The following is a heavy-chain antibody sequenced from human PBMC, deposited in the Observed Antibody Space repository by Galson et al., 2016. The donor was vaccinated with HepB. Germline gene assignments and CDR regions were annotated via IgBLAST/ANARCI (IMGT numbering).Heavy chain of an antibody. J-gene: IGHJ4*02. Sequence: EWIGEIYYSGSTNYNTSLKSRVTISVDKAKNQFALKVRSVTAADTAVYYCARKGTGDYGDYSLDYWGQGTLVTVSS. V-gene: IGHV4-4*02. CDR2: IYYSGST. CDR3: ARKGTGDYGDYSLDY. D-gene: IGHD4-17*01.